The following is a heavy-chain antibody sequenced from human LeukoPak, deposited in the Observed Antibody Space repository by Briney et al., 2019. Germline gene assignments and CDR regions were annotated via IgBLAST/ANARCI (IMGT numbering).Heavy chain of an antibody. Sequence: PSDTLSLTCAVYGGSFSGYYWSWIRQPPGKGLEWIGEINHSGSTNYNPSLKSRVTISVDTSKNQFSLKLSSVTAADTAVYYCARRRPRIAAAGTIDYWGQGTLVTVSS. CDR2: INHSGST. D-gene: IGHD6-13*01. J-gene: IGHJ4*02. V-gene: IGHV4-34*01. CDR1: GGSFSGYY. CDR3: ARRRPRIAAAGTIDY.